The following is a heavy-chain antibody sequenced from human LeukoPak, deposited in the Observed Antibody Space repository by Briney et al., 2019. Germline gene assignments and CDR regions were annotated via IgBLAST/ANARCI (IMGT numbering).Heavy chain of an antibody. Sequence: SETLSLTCTVSGGSISSYYWNWIRQPPGKGLEWIGYIYYSGSTNYNPSLKSRVTISVDTSKNQCSLKLSSVTAADTAVYYCARGLGYYDSSGYYDYYMDVWGKGTTVTISS. J-gene: IGHJ6*03. CDR3: ARGLGYYDSSGYYDYYMDV. CDR2: IYYSGST. CDR1: GGSISSYY. V-gene: IGHV4-59*01. D-gene: IGHD3-22*01.